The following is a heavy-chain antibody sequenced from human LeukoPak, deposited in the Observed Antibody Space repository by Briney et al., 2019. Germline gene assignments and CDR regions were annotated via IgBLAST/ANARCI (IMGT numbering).Heavy chain of an antibody. CDR3: ARGNHYYGSGRPSGGFDP. CDR2: IYHSGST. CDR1: GGSISSGGYY. D-gene: IGHD3-10*01. V-gene: IGHV4-30-2*01. J-gene: IGHJ5*02. Sequence: NSSQTLSLTCTVSGGSISSGGYYWSWIRQPPGKGLEWIGYIYHSGSTYYNPSLKSRVTISVDRSKNQFSLKLSSVTAADTAVYYRARGNHYYGSGRPSGGFDPWGQGTLVTVSS.